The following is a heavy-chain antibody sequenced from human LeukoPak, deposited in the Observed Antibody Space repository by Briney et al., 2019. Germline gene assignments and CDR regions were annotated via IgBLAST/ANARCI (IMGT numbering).Heavy chain of an antibody. CDR1: GFTVSSNY. D-gene: IGHD2-15*01. CDR2: NNGDGSTT. V-gene: IGHV3-74*01. J-gene: IGHJ5*02. CDR3: ARDPRNVGLAP. Sequence: GGSLRLSCAASGFTVSSNYMSWVRQAPGKGLMYTSRNNGDGSTTNYADVVKGRFTMSRDNVKNTLYLQMNSLRVEDTAVYYCARDPRNVGLAPWGQGTLVTVSS.